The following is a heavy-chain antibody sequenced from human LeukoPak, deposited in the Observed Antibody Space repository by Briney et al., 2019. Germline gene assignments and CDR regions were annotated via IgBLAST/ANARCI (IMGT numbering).Heavy chain of an antibody. CDR3: ARQQLVSDAFDI. V-gene: IGHV3-53*01. J-gene: IGHJ3*02. D-gene: IGHD6-13*01. Sequence: GESLRLSCAASEFTFSDYSMSWVRQAPGKGLEWVSVIYSGGSTYYADSVKGRFTISRDNSKNTLYLQMNSLRAEDTAVYYCARQQLVSDAFDIWGQGTMVTVSS. CDR1: EFTFSDYS. CDR2: IYSGGST.